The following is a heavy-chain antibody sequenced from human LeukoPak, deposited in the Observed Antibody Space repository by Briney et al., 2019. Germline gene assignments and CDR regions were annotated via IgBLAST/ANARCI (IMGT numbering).Heavy chain of an antibody. D-gene: IGHD1-26*01. J-gene: IGHJ4*02. Sequence: PSETLSLTCTVFGGSISSYYWSWIRQPPGKGLEWIGYIYYSGSTNYNPSLKSRVTISVDTSKNQFSLKLSSVTAADTAVYYCASSKWELSFDYWGQGTLVTVSS. CDR3: ASSKWELSFDY. V-gene: IGHV4-59*01. CDR1: GGSISSYY. CDR2: IYYSGST.